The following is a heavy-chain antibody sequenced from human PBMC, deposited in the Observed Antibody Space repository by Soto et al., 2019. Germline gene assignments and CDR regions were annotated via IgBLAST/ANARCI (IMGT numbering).Heavy chain of an antibody. CDR2: INHSGTA. J-gene: IGHJ6*03. CDR1: SGSFSAYY. V-gene: IGHV4-34*01. Sequence: SETLSLTCAVYSGSFSAYYWSWIRQTPGKGLEWIGEINHSGTASYNPSLQSRVTISVDTSKNQFSLKLSSVTAADTALYYCARYSSGSGTYYKPQGLYYYYIDVWGKGTTVTVSS. CDR3: ARYSSGSGTYYKPQGLYYYYIDV. D-gene: IGHD3-10*01.